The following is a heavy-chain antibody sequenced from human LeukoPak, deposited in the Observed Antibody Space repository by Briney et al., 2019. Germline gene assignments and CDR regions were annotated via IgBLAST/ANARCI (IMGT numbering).Heavy chain of an antibody. D-gene: IGHD1-26*01. CDR3: ARTGGSYSGNDY. Sequence: PSETLSLTCTVSGVSISSYYWSWIRQPPGKGLEWIGYIYYSGSTNYNPSLKSRVTISVDTSKNQFSLKLSSVTAADTAVYYCARTGGSYSGNDYWGQGTLVTVSS. CDR2: IYYSGST. CDR1: GVSISSYY. V-gene: IGHV4-59*01. J-gene: IGHJ4*02.